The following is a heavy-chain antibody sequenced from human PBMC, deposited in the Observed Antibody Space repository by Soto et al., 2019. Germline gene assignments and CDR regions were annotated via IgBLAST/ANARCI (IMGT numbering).Heavy chain of an antibody. V-gene: IGHV4-34*01. CDR2: INHSGST. CDR1: GGSFSGYY. Sequence: SETLSLTCAVYGGSFSGYYWSWIRQPPGKGLEWIGEINHSGSTNYNPSLKSRVTISVDTSKNQFSLKLSSVTAADTAVYYCARGVLQYPTHHYYYYGMDVWGQGTTVTVSS. J-gene: IGHJ6*02. D-gene: IGHD4-4*01. CDR3: ARGVLQYPTHHYYYYGMDV.